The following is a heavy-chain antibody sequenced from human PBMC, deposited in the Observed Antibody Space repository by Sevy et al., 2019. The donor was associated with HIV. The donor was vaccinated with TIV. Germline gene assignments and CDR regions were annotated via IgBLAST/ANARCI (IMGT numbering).Heavy chain of an antibody. V-gene: IGHV3-23*01. CDR1: GFTFSSYA. Sequence: GGSLRLSCAASGFTFSSYAMSWVRQAPGKGLEWVSAISGSGGSTYYADSVKGRFTISRDNSKNTLYLQMNSLRAEDTVVYYCAKDHSGYDYYNYFDYWGQGILVTVSS. J-gene: IGHJ4*02. CDR2: ISGSGGST. D-gene: IGHD5-12*01. CDR3: AKDHSGYDYYNYFDY.